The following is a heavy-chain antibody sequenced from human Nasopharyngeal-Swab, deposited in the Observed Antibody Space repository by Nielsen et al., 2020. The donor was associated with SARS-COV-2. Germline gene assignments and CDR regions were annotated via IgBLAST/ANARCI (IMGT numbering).Heavy chain of an antibody. D-gene: IGHD6-19*01. CDR2: IYYSGST. CDR3: ATDIAVAGDY. CDR1: GGSISSSSYY. V-gene: IGHV4-39*01. Sequence: SETLSLTCTVSGGSISSSSYYWGWIRQPPGKGLEWIGRIYYSGSTYYNPSLKSRVTISVDTSENQFSLKLSSVTAADTAVYYCATDIAVAGDYWGQGTLVTVSS. J-gene: IGHJ4*02.